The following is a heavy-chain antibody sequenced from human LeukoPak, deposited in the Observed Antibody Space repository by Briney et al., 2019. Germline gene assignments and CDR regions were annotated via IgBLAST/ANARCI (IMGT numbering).Heavy chain of an antibody. CDR3: ARDFYDFWSGYYRHFDY. D-gene: IGHD3-3*01. CDR2: ISGSGGST. V-gene: IGHV3-23*01. J-gene: IGHJ4*02. CDR1: GFTFSSYA. Sequence: GGSLRLSCAASGFTFSSYAMSWVRQAPGKGLEWVSAISGSGGSTYYADSVKGRFTISRDNSKNTLYLQMNSLRAEDTAVYYCARDFYDFWSGYYRHFDYWGQGTLVTVSS.